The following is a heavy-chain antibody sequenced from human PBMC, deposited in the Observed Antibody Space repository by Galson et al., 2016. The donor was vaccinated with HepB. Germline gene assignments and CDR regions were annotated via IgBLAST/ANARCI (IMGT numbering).Heavy chain of an antibody. CDR2: SYGDGTT. J-gene: IGHJ6*02. V-gene: IGHV3-53*01. D-gene: IGHD5-18*01. Sequence: SLRLSCAASGFSVSNVYVSWVRQAPGKGLEWVSVSYGDGTTYYAESVKGRFTISRDNSKNRVFLEMDTLRVEDTAVYYCARDPGYRNGMDVWGQGATVTGSS. CDR1: GFSVSNVY. CDR3: ARDPGYRNGMDV.